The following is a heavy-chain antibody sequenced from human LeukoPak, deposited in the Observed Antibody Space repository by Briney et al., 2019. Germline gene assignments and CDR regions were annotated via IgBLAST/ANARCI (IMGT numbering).Heavy chain of an antibody. CDR2: IKEDGGEI. D-gene: IGHD2-15*01. Sequence: PGGSLRLSCAASGITFSRSWMSWVRQAPGKGLEWVAFIKEDGGEIFYVDSVKGQFTISRDNAENSLYLQMNSLRAEDTAVYYCARDRGGRSGLDDWGQGTLVTVSS. J-gene: IGHJ4*02. CDR3: ARDRGGRSGLDD. V-gene: IGHV3-7*04. CDR1: GITFSRSW.